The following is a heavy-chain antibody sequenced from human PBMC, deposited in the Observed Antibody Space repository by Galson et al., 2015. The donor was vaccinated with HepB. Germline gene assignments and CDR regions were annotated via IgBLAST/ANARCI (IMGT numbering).Heavy chain of an antibody. CDR2: INPSGGST. D-gene: IGHD3-22*01. V-gene: IGHV1-46*04. CDR1: GYTFTSYY. Sequence: SVKVSCKASGYTFTSYYMHWVRQAPGQGLEWMGIINPSGGSTSYAQKLQGRVTMTRDTSTSTVYMELGSLRSEDTAVYYCARDYYDSSGYYPRPHAFDIWGQGTMVTVSS. CDR3: ARDYYDSSGYYPRPHAFDI. J-gene: IGHJ3*02.